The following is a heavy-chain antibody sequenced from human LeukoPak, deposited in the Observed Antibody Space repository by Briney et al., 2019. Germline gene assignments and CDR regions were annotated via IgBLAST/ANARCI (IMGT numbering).Heavy chain of an antibody. Sequence: GGSLTLSCAASGFTFSGYWLHWVRQAPGKGLVWVSRIKSDGSSTTYADSVKGRFTISRDNAKNTLYVEMNSLRAEDTAVYYCARTFAAAHIDYWGQGTLVTVSS. CDR3: ARTFAAAHIDY. J-gene: IGHJ4*02. CDR2: IKSDGSST. D-gene: IGHD2-15*01. V-gene: IGHV3-74*01. CDR1: GFTFSGYW.